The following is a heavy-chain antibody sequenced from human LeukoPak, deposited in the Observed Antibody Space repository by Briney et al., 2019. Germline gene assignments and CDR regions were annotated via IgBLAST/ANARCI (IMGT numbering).Heavy chain of an antibody. CDR2: ISSSSST. Sequence: PGGSLRLSCAASGFTFSPYNVNWVRQAPGKGLEWVSYISSSSSTYYADSVKGRFTISRDNAKNSLYLQMNSLRAEDTAVYYCARFGDYELDYWGQGTLVTASS. D-gene: IGHD4-17*01. CDR1: GFTFSPYN. V-gene: IGHV3-48*01. CDR3: ARFGDYELDY. J-gene: IGHJ4*02.